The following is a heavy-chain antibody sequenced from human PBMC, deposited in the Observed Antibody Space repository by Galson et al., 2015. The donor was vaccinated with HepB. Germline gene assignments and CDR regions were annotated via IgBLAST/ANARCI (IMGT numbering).Heavy chain of an antibody. CDR2: ISAYNGNT. J-gene: IGHJ6*02. CDR3: ARDRPPVSGSWNDGYYYYGMDV. Sequence: SVKVSCKASGYTFTSYGISWVRQAPGQGLEWMGWISAYNGNTNYAQKLQGRVTMTTDTSTSTAYMELRSLRSDDTAVYYCARDRPPVSGSWNDGYYYYGMDVWGQGTTVTVSS. V-gene: IGHV1-18*04. CDR1: GYTFTSYG. D-gene: IGHD1-1*01.